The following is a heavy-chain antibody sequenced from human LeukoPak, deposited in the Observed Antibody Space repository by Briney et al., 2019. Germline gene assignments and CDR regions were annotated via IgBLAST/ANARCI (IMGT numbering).Heavy chain of an antibody. D-gene: IGHD3-22*01. CDR1: GFTFSSYS. V-gene: IGHV3-21*01. J-gene: IGHJ6*04. Sequence: GGSLRLSCAASGFTFSSYSMNWVRQAPGKGLEWVSSISSSSSYIYYADSVKGRFTISRDNAKNSLYLRMNSLRAEDTPVYDCPTDVRPYYYDSSGHLDVCGKGAPVTVSS. CDR2: ISSSSSYI. CDR3: PTDVRPYYYDSSGHLDV.